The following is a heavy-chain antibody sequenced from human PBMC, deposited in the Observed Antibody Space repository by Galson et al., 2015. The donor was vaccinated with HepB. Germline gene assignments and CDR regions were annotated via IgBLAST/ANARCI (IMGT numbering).Heavy chain of an antibody. J-gene: IGHJ2*01. V-gene: IGHV3-23*01. CDR3: AKVVSRNYFHYWYFDL. CDR2: FSSSGGST. CDR1: GFTFSSYA. Sequence: SLRLSCAASGFTFSSYAMSWVRQAPGKGLEWVSAFSSSGGSTYYADSVKGRFTISRDNSKNTLYLQMNSLRAEDTAVYYCAKVVSRNYFHYWYFDLWGRGTLVTVSS. D-gene: IGHD3-10*01.